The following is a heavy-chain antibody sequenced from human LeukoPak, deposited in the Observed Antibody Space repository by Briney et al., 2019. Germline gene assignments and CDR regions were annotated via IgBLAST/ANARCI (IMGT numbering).Heavy chain of an antibody. J-gene: IGHJ4*02. CDR2: IIPIFGTA. D-gene: IGHD2-15*01. CDR3: ARAYCSGGSCSAEVDY. CDR1: GYSFTGYQ. V-gene: IGHV1-69*13. Sequence: SVKVSCKASGYSFTGYQMHWVRQAPGQGLEWMGGIIPIFGTANYAQKFQGRVTITADESTSTAYMELSSLRSEDTAVYYCARAYCSGGSCSAEVDYWGQGTLVTVSS.